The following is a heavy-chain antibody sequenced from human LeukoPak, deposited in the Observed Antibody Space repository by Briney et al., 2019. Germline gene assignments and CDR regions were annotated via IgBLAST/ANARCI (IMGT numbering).Heavy chain of an antibody. J-gene: IGHJ4*02. D-gene: IGHD3-3*01. CDR2: ITISSTTI. V-gene: IGHV3-48*04. CDR3: ASYYDFWSGYYTYYFDY. CDR1: GFTFKNYN. Sequence: GGSLRLSCAASGFTFKNYNMNWVRQAPGKGLEWISYITISSTTIYYADSVKGRFTISRDNAKNSLYLQMNSLRAEDTAVYYCASYYDFWSGYYTYYFDYWGQGTLVTVSS.